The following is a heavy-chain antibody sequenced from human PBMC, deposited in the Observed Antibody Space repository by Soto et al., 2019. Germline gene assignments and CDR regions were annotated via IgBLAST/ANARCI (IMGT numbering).Heavy chain of an antibody. J-gene: IGHJ5*02. CDR2: ISAYNGNT. CDR1: GYTFTRYG. CDR3: ARDGVVVVAATNWFDP. Sequence: ASVKVSCKASGYTFTRYGISWVRQAPGQGLEWMGWISAYNGNTNYAQKLQGRVTMTTDTSTSTAYMELRSLRSDDTAVYYCARDGVVVVAATNWFDPWGQGTLVTVSS. D-gene: IGHD2-15*01. V-gene: IGHV1-18*01.